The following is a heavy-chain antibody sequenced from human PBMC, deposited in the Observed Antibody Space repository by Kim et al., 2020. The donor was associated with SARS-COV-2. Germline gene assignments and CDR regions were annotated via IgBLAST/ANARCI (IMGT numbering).Heavy chain of an antibody. CDR2: ISSSGSNI. J-gene: IGHJ6*02. CDR1: GFTFSSYY. D-gene: IGHD3-3*01. V-gene: IGHV3-11*01. CDR3: ARENLHMTIFGVVTRLDMDV. Sequence: GGSLRLSCVVSGFTFSSYYMSWIRQAPGKGLEWVSYISSSGSNIYYADSVKGRFTISRDNSKNSLYLQMNSLRAEDTAVYYCARENLHMTIFGVVTRLDMDVWR.